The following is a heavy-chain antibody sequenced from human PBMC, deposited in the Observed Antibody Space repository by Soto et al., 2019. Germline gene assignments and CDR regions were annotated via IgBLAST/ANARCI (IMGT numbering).Heavy chain of an antibody. CDR2: ISSTTNYI. Sequence: GGSLRLSCAASGFTVSRDSMNGVSQDPGMGLEWFSSISSTTNYIYYADSRKGRFTVSRDNAKNSVYLDMNSLSAEDTAVYYCARESEDLTSSFDYWGQGTLVTVSS. CDR3: ARESEDLTSSFDY. V-gene: IGHV3-21*01. CDR1: GFTVSRDS. J-gene: IGHJ4*02.